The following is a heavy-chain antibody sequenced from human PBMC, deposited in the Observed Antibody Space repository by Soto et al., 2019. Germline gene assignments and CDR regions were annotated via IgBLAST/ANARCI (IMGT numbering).Heavy chain of an antibody. CDR3: ARARITMVREVIRYNMDV. J-gene: IGHJ6*02. D-gene: IGHD3-10*01. CDR1: GGSISNYY. Sequence: SETLSLTCTVSGGSISNYYWSWIRQSPGKGLEWIGYIYDTGNTNSNPSLQSRATISMDTSKNQLSLKLSSVTAADTAVYYCARARITMVREVIRYNMDVWGQGTTVTVSS. CDR2: IYDTGNT. V-gene: IGHV4-59*01.